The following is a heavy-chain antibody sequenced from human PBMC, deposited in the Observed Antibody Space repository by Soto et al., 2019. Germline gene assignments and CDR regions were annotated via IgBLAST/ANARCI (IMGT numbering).Heavy chain of an antibody. V-gene: IGHV3-23*01. CDR2: ISGSGGST. CDR1: GFTFSSYA. Sequence: GGSLRLSCAASGFTFSSYAMSWVRQAPGKGLEWVSAISGSGGSTYYADSVKGRFTISRDNAKNSLYLQMNSLRDEDTAVYYCARGQSKLYSSSWYGAFDIWGQGTMVTVSS. J-gene: IGHJ3*02. D-gene: IGHD6-13*01. CDR3: ARGQSKLYSSSWYGAFDI.